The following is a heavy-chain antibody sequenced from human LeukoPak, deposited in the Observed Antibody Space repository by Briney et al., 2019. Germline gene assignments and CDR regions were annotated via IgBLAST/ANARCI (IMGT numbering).Heavy chain of an antibody. V-gene: IGHV3-30*18. Sequence: GGSLRLSCAASGFTFSSYGMHWVRQAPGKGLEWVAVISYDGSNKYYADSVKGRFTISRDNSKNTLYLQMNSLRAEDTAVYYCAKVGSVDIAAAGTRHFDYWGQGTLVTVSS. CDR3: AKVGSVDIAAAGTRHFDY. CDR2: ISYDGSNK. J-gene: IGHJ4*02. CDR1: GFTFSSYG. D-gene: IGHD6-13*01.